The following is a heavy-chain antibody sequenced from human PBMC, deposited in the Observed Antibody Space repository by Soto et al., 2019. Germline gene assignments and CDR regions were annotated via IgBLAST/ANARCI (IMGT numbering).Heavy chain of an antibody. Sequence: ASVKVSCKASGYTFTSYDINWVRQATGQGLEWMGWMNPNSGNTGYAQKFQGRVTMTRNTSISTAYMELSSLRSEDTAVYYCARGSGSYYDFDYWGQGTLVTVSS. CDR3: ARGSGSYYDFDY. CDR1: GYTFTSYD. J-gene: IGHJ4*02. CDR2: MNPNSGNT. V-gene: IGHV1-8*01. D-gene: IGHD3-10*01.